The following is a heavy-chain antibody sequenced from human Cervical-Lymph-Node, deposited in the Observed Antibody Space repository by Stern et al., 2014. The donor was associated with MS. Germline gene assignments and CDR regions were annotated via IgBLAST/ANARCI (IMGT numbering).Heavy chain of an antibody. CDR2: ISWNSGSI. J-gene: IGHJ4*02. V-gene: IGHV3-9*01. Sequence: QLVESGGGLVQPGRSLRLSCAASGFTFDDYAMHWVRQAPGKGLAWVSGISWNSGSIGYADSVKGRFTVSRDNAKNSLYMQMNSLRPEDTALYYCVKGLAAVTTFGFDYWGQGTLVIVSS. CDR3: VKGLAAVTTFGFDY. D-gene: IGHD4-17*01. CDR1: GFTFDDYA.